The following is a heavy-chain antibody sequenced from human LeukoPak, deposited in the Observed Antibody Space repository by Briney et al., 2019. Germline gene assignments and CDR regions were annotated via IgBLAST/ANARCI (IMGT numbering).Heavy chain of an antibody. CDR1: GFTFSSYA. Sequence: PGGSLRLSCAVSGFTFSSYAMNWVRQPPGKGLEGVSSISGGGSSTNYADSVKGRFTISRDNSKDTLSLQMNNLRAEDTAVYYCVTGASRFYFESWGQGTLVTVSS. D-gene: IGHD1-26*01. J-gene: IGHJ4*02. CDR2: ISGGGSST. CDR3: VTGASRFYFES. V-gene: IGHV3-23*01.